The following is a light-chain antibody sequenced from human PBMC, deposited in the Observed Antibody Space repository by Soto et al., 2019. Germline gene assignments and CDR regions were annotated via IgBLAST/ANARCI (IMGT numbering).Light chain of an antibody. Sequence: QSALTQPASVSGSPGQSITISCTGTSSDVGSYTLVSWYQQYPGKPPKLVIYEGDKRPSGVSTRFSGSKSGNTASLTIYGLQPEDEGDYYCCSYEGGSPYFGPGTKVTVL. J-gene: IGLJ1*01. CDR1: SSDVGSYTL. CDR3: CSYEGGSPY. CDR2: EGD. V-gene: IGLV2-23*01.